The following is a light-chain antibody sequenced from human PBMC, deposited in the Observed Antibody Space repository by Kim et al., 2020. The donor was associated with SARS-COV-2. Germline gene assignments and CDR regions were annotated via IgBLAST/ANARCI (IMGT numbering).Light chain of an antibody. CDR1: QTIGTS. CDR2: DAS. V-gene: IGKV1-5*01. CDR3: QQYDGYYLT. J-gene: IGKJ1*01. Sequence: ASVGDPVTITCRASQTIGTSLAWYQQKPGQAPILLIYDASTLGNWVPSRFSGSGSGTEFTLTIGSLQPDDVATYYCQQYDGYYLTFGQGTKVDIK.